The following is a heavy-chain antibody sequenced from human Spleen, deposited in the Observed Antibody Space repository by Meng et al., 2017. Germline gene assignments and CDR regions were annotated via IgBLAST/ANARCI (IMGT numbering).Heavy chain of an antibody. Sequence: QVQLVESGGGLVKPGGSLRLSCAASGFTFSDYYMSWIRQAPGKGLEWVSYISNNGNDKYYADSVKGRFTISRDNAKNSLYLQMNSLRAEDTAVYYCARNPGDYAIDYWGQGTLVTVSS. V-gene: IGHV3-11*01. CDR1: GFTFSDYY. D-gene: IGHD4-17*01. J-gene: IGHJ4*02. CDR2: ISNNGNDK. CDR3: ARNPGDYAIDY.